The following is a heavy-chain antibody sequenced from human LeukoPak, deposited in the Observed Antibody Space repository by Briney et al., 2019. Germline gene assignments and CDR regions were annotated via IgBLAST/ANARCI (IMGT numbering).Heavy chain of an antibody. V-gene: IGHV3-21*01. CDR2: ISSSSSYI. Sequence: GGSRRFSGGASGFTFSSYSMNWVRKAPGKGLEWVSSISSSSSYIYYADSVKGRFTISRDNAKNSLYLQMNSLRAEDTAVYYCAELGITMIGGVWGKGTTVTISS. CDR1: GFTFSSYS. D-gene: IGHD3-10*02. J-gene: IGHJ6*04. CDR3: AELGITMIGGV.